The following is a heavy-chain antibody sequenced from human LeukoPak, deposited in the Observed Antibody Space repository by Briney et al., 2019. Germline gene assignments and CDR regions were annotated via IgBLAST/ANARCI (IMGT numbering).Heavy chain of an antibody. V-gene: IGHV4-34*01. CDR2: INHSGST. CDR3: ARDGGRGLT. J-gene: IGHJ5*02. D-gene: IGHD1-26*01. CDR1: GGSFSGYY. Sequence: TSETLSLTCAVYGGSFSGYYWSWIRQPPGKGLEWIGEINHSGSTNYNPSLKSRVTISVDTSKNQFSLKLSSVTAADTAVYYCARDGGRGLTWGQGTLVTVSS.